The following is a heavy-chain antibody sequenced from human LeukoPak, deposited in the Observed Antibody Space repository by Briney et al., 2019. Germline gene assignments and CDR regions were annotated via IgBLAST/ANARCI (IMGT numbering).Heavy chain of an antibody. CDR2: VVVGSDNT. CDR3: ASGPLYDILTGYFDAFDI. J-gene: IGHJ3*02. CDR1: GFNFAKSV. D-gene: IGHD3-9*01. V-gene: IGHV1-58*01. Sequence: ASVKVSCKASGFNFAKSVVQWVRQARGQRLEWIGWVVVGSDNTNYAQKFQERVTITRDMSTSTAYIELSSLRSEDTAVYFCASGPLYDILTGYFDAFDIWGQGTMVTVSS.